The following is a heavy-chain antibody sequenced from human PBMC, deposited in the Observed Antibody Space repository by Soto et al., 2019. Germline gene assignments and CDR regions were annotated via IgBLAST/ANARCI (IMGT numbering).Heavy chain of an antibody. V-gene: IGHV4-39*01. CDR3: ARQASGYYYGWFDY. CDR1: GGPINSRSYY. CDR2: IFYSGGT. D-gene: IGHD3-22*01. J-gene: IGHJ5*01. Sequence: PSETLSLTCTVSGGPINSRSYYWGWIRQPPGKGLEWIGTIFYSGGTFYTPSLKSRVTMSVDTSNNQFSLKLSSVTAADTAVYYCARQASGYYYGWFDYWGQGTLVTVSS.